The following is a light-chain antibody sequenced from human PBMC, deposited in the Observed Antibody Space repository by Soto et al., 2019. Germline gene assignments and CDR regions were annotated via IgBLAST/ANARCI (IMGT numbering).Light chain of an antibody. Sequence: EIVMTQSPASLSVSPGERATLSCRASQTVTRNLAWYQQKPGQAPRLLIYGASTRATGIPARFSGSGSGTEFTLTISSLQSEDSAVYYCQQYNNWPPATFGQGTKLEIK. CDR3: QQYNNWPPAT. J-gene: IGKJ1*01. V-gene: IGKV3-15*01. CDR1: QTVTRN. CDR2: GAS.